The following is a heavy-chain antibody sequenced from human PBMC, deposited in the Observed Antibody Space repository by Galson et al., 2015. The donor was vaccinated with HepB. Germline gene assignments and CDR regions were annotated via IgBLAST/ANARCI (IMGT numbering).Heavy chain of an antibody. V-gene: IGHV3-13*01. CDR2: IGTAGDT. D-gene: IGHD5-24*01. CDR1: GFTFSSYD. J-gene: IGHJ3*02. CDR3: ARGEREMATITGEVAFDI. Sequence: SLRLSCAASGFTFSSYDMHWVRQATGKGLEWVSAIGTAGDTYYPGSVKGRFTISRENAKNSLYLQMNSLRAGDTAVYYCARGEREMATITGEVAFDIWGQGTMVTVSS.